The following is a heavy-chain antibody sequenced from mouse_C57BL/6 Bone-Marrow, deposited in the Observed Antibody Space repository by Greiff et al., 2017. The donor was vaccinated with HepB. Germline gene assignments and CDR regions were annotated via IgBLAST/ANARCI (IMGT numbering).Heavy chain of an antibody. CDR2: INPYNGGT. J-gene: IGHJ3*01. Sequence: VQLKQSGPVLVKPGASVKMSCKASGYTFTDYYMNWVKQSHGKSLEWIGVINPYNGGTSYNQKFKGKATLTVDKSSSTAYMELNSLTSEDSAVYYCARGGDGYYRLAWFAYWGQGTLVTVSA. CDR1: GYTFTDYY. D-gene: IGHD2-3*01. CDR3: ARGGDGYYRLAWFAY. V-gene: IGHV1-19*01.